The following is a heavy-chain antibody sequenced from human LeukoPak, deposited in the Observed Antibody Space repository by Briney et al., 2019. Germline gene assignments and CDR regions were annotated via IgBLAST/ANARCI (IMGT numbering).Heavy chain of an antibody. V-gene: IGHV4-59*01. CDR2: IYYTGTT. CDR3: ARDTSAVAEEDAFDI. CDR1: GGSISSYY. D-gene: IGHD6-19*01. J-gene: IGHJ3*02. Sequence: SETLSLTCTVSGGSISSYYWSWIRQPPGKGLEWVGYIYYTGTTNYNPSLKSRVTISLDTSKNQFSLKLSSVTAADTAVYYCARDTSAVAEEDAFDIWGQGTMVTVSS.